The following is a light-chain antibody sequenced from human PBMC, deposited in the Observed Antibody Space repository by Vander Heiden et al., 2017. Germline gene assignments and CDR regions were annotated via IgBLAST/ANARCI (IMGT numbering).Light chain of an antibody. J-gene: IGKJ4*01. Sequence: IQLTQSPSSLYASVGDRVTITCRASQGIRNDLGWYQQKPGKAPKCLISAASSLQSGVPSRFSGSGSGTEFTPTISGLQSEDFATYYCLQHNNYPPTFGGGTNVEIK. CDR1: QGIRND. CDR2: AAS. V-gene: IGKV1-17*01. CDR3: LQHNNYPPT.